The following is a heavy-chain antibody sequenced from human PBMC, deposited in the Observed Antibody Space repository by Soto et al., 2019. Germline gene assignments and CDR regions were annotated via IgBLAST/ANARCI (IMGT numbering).Heavy chain of an antibody. D-gene: IGHD3-22*01. J-gene: IGHJ6*02. CDR2: IYSGGST. CDR1: GFTVSSNY. Sequence: GGSLRLSCAASGFTVSSNYMSWVRRAPGKGLEWVSVIYSGGSTYYADSVKGRFTISRDNSKNTLYLQMNSLRAEDTAVYYCARSTPGSSYYRRGCYYYYYGMDVWGQGTTVTVSS. V-gene: IGHV3-53*01. CDR3: ARSTPGSSYYRRGCYYYYYGMDV.